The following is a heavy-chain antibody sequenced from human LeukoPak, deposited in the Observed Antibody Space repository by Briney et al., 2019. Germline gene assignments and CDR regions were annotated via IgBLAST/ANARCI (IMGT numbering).Heavy chain of an antibody. D-gene: IGHD4-4*01. CDR1: GFTFTAYG. V-gene: IGHV3-30*03. Sequence: PGRSLRLSCAASGFTFTAYGMHWVRQAPGKGLEWLAVISFDGSGQYYADSVKGRFTISRDDSKNMLYLQVNSLRVEDTAVYYCARDLNLGTTDSYWGQGTLVTISS. CDR3: ARDLNLGTTDSY. J-gene: IGHJ4*02. CDR2: ISFDGSGQ.